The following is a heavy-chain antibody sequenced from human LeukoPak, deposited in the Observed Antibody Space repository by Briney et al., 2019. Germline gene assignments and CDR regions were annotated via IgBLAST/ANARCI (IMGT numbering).Heavy chain of an antibody. CDR1: GFTYNSYA. V-gene: IGHV3-30*04. J-gene: IGHJ4*02. Sequence: GGSLRLSCAASGFTYNSYAMHWVRQAPGKGLEWVAVISYDGSNKYYADSVKGRFTISRDNSKNTLYLQMNSLRAEDAAVYYCARDGFTNTPQYPMGVVGYWGQGTLVTVSS. CDR2: ISYDGSNK. CDR3: ARDGFTNTPQYPMGVVGY. D-gene: IGHD2-21*01.